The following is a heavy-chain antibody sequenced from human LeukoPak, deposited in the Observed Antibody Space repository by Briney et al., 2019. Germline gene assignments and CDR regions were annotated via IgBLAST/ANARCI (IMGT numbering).Heavy chain of an antibody. CDR3: ARVRKIVGARYYYYYYMDV. Sequence: ASVKVSCKASGYTFTGYYMHWVRQAPGQGLEWMGWISPNSGGTNYAQKLQGRVTMTTDTSTGTAYMELRSLRSDDTAVYYCARVRKIVGARYYYYYYMDVWGKGTTVTVSS. CDR1: GYTFTGYY. CDR2: ISPNSGGT. V-gene: IGHV1-2*02. J-gene: IGHJ6*03. D-gene: IGHD1-26*01.